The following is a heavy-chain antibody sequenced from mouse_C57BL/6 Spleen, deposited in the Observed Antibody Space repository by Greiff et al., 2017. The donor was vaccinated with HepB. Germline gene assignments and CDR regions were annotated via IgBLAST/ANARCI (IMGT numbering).Heavy chain of an antibody. CDR3: ARKSENYYGSYYFDY. J-gene: IGHJ2*01. D-gene: IGHD1-1*01. V-gene: IGHV1-55*01. Sequence: VQLQQPGAELVKPGASVKMSCKASGYTFTSYWITWVKQRPGQGLEWIGDIYPGSGSTNYNEKFKSKATLTVDTSSSTAYMQLSSLTSEDSAVYYCARKSENYYGSYYFDYWGQGTTLTVSS. CDR2: IYPGSGST. CDR1: GYTFTSYW.